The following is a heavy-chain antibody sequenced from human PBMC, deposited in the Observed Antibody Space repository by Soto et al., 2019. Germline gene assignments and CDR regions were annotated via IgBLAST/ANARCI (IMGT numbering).Heavy chain of an antibody. D-gene: IGHD1-7*01. CDR2: ISGSGGST. Sequence: PGGSLRLSCAASGFTFSSYAMNWVRQAPGKGLEWVSAISGSGGSTYYADSVKGRFTISRDSSKNTLYLQMNSLRAEDTAVYYCAKGNSWSPALVLDIWGKGTMVTVSS. CDR3: AKGNSWSPALVLDI. J-gene: IGHJ3*02. V-gene: IGHV3-23*01. CDR1: GFTFSSYA.